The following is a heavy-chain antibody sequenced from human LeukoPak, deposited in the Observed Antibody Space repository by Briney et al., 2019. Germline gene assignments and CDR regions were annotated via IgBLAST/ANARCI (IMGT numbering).Heavy chain of an antibody. D-gene: IGHD2-2*01. CDR2: IRYDGSNK. CDR1: GFTFSSYG. CDR3: AKDLLLCSSTSCSPFDY. V-gene: IGHV3-30*02. Sequence: GSLRLSCAASGFTFSSYGMHWVRPAPGKGLEGVAFIRYDGSNKYYADSVKGRFTISRDNSKNTLYLQMNSLRAEDTAVYYCAKDLLLCSSTSCSPFDYWGQGTLVTVSS. J-gene: IGHJ4*02.